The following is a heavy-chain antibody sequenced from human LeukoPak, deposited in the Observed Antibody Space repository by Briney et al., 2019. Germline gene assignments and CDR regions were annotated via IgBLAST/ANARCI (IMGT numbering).Heavy chain of an antibody. J-gene: IGHJ5*02. Sequence: SETLSLTCAVYGGSFSGYYWSWIRQPPGKGLEWIGYIYYSGSTYYNPSLKSRVTMSVDTSKNQFSLKLSSVTAVDTAVYYCARSRRRFNWFDPWGQGTLVTVSS. D-gene: IGHD3-16*01. CDR1: GGSFSGYY. CDR2: IYYSGST. CDR3: ARSRRRFNWFDP. V-gene: IGHV4-34*10.